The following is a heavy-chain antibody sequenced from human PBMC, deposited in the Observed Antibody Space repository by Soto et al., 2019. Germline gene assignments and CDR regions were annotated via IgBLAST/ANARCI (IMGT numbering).Heavy chain of an antibody. V-gene: IGHV3-30*18. CDR3: AKPRGTTVTTDFDY. J-gene: IGHJ4*02. D-gene: IGHD4-17*01. Sequence: PGGSLRLSCAASGFTFSSYGMHWVHQAPGKGLEWVAVISYDGSKKYYADSVKGRFTISRDNSKNTLYLQMNSLRAEDTAVYHCAKPRGTTVTTDFDYWGQGTLVTVSS. CDR1: GFTFSSYG. CDR2: ISYDGSKK.